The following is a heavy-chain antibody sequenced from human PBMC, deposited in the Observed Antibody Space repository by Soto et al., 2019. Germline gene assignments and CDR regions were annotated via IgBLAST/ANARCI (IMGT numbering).Heavy chain of an antibody. CDR2: INPSGGST. V-gene: IGHV1-46*01. CDR1: GYTFTSYH. J-gene: IGHJ6*02. CDR3: ARPLRFLDPRDNYGMDV. D-gene: IGHD3-3*01. Sequence: QVHLVQSGAEVKRPGASVNISCKASGYTFTSYHLHWVRQAPGQRLEWMGIINPSGGSTRYAQKFQGRVVMTRDTSTNPVYMEVGRLRSEDTAVYYCARPLRFLDPRDNYGMDVWGQGTTVTVSS.